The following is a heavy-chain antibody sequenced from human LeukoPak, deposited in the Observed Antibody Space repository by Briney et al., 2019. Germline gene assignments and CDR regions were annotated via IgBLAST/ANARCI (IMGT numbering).Heavy chain of an antibody. CDR2: FDPEDGET. V-gene: IGHV1-24*01. Sequence: ASVKVSCKVSGYTLTELSKHWVRQAPGKGLEWMGGFDPEDGETIYAQKFQGRVAMTEDTSIDTAYMELSSLRSEDTAVYYSATSSSSWSPQFDYWGQGTLVTVSS. J-gene: IGHJ4*02. CDR1: GYTLTELS. CDR3: ATSSSSWSPQFDY. D-gene: IGHD6-13*01.